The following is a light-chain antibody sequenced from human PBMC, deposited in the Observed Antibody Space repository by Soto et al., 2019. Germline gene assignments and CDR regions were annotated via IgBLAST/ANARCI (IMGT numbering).Light chain of an antibody. V-gene: IGKV2-30*01. J-gene: IGKJ4*01. Sequence: DVVMTQSPPSLPVTLGQPASISCRSSQSLVYTNGVTYLNWFHQRPGQSPRRLIYMVSERDSGVPDRFSGSGSVTDFTLNITRVEAEDVGIFLCMQATHWPLTLGGGTKVDIK. CDR3: MQATHWPLT. CDR1: QSLVYTNGVTY. CDR2: MVS.